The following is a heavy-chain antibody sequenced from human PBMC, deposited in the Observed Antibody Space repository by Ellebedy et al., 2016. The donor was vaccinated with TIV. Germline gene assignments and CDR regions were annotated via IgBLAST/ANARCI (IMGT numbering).Heavy chain of an antibody. CDR3: ARDRLYYYGSGSSYFDY. CDR2: INHSGST. J-gene: IGHJ4*02. V-gene: IGHV4-34*01. CDR1: GGSFSGYY. D-gene: IGHD3-10*01. Sequence: SETLSLTXAVYGGSFSGYYWSWIRQPPGKGLEWIGEINHSGSTYYNPSLKSRVTISVDTSKNQFSLKLSSVTAADTAVYYCARDRLYYYGSGSSYFDYWGQGTLVTVSS.